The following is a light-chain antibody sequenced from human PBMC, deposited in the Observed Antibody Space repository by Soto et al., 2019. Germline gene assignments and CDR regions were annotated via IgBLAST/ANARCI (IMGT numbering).Light chain of an antibody. CDR2: GNS. J-gene: IGLJ1*01. V-gene: IGLV1-40*01. Sequence: QSVLTQPPSVSGAPGQGVTISCTGSSSKIGAGYDVHWYQQLPGTAPKLLIYGNSNRPSGVPDRFSGSKSGTSASLAITGLQAEDEADYYCQSYDSSLSGSGVFGTGTKVTVL. CDR1: SSKIGAGYD. CDR3: QSYDSSLSGSGV.